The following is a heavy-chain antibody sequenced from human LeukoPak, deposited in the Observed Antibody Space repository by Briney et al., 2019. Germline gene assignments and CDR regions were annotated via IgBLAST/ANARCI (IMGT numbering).Heavy chain of an antibody. J-gene: IGHJ3*02. CDR1: RFTFSDHY. CDR2: IRTRAKGYTT. D-gene: IGHD3-22*01. V-gene: IGHV3-72*01. CDR3: ARVGDYYDTRGFSSDAFDI. Sequence: GGSLRLSCAASRFTFSDHYIDWVRQAPGKGLEWVARIRTRAKGYTTLYAPSVRDRFSISRDDSTNSVYLQMNSLKTEDTAVYFCARVGDYYDTRGFSSDAFDIWGLGTMVTVAS.